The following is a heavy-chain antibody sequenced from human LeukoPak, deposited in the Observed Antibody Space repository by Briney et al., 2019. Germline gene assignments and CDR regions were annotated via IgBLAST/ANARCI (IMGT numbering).Heavy chain of an antibody. Sequence: GASVKVSCKASGYTFTSYGISWVRQAPGQGLEWMGWISAYNGNTNYAQKLQGRVTMTTDTSTSTAYMELRSLRSDDTAVYYCAKVASGSYWRESYFQHWGQGTLVTVSS. CDR2: ISAYNGNT. V-gene: IGHV1-18*01. J-gene: IGHJ1*01. CDR1: GYTFTSYG. D-gene: IGHD1-26*01. CDR3: AKVASGSYWRESYFQH.